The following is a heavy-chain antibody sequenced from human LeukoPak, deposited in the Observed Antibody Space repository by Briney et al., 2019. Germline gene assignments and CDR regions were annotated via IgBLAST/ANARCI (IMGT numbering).Heavy chain of an antibody. Sequence: PSETLSLTCTVSGGSISSYYWSWNRQPAGKGLEWIGSIYYSGSTYYNPSLKSRVTISVDTSKNQFSLKLSSVTAADTAVYYCARGMTTVTTEEAFDIWGQGTMVTVSS. D-gene: IGHD4-17*01. J-gene: IGHJ3*02. CDR2: IYYSGST. CDR1: GGSISSYY. CDR3: ARGMTTVTTEEAFDI. V-gene: IGHV4-59*05.